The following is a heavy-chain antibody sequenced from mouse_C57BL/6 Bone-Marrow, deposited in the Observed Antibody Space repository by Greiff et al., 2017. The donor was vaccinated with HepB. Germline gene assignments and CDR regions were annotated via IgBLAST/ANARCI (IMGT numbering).Heavy chain of an antibody. D-gene: IGHD4-1*01. CDR1: GYTFTSYW. V-gene: IGHV1-64*01. J-gene: IGHJ2*01. Sequence: QVQLQQSGAELVKPGASVKLSCKASGYTFTSYWMHWVKQRPGQGLEWIGMIHPNSGSTNYNEKFKSKATLTVDKSSSTAYMQLSSLTSEDSAVYYCARSPSGTGYFDYWGQGTTLTVSS. CDR2: IHPNSGST. CDR3: ARSPSGTGYFDY.